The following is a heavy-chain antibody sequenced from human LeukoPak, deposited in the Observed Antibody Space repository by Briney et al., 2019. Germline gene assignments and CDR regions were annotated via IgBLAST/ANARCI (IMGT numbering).Heavy chain of an antibody. V-gene: IGHV1-69*13. CDR1: GGTCSSYA. D-gene: IGHD1-7*01. J-gene: IGHJ3*02. CDR3: ARGRRNWNYGHDAFDI. CDR2: IIPIFGTA. Sequence: ASVKVSCKASGGTCSSYAISWVRQAPGQGLEWMGGIIPIFGTANYAQKFQGRVTITADESTSTAYMELSSLRSEDTAVYYCARGRRNWNYGHDAFDIWGQGTMVTVSS.